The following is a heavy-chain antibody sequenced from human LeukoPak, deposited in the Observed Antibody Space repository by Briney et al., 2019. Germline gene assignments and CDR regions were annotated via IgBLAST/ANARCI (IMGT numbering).Heavy chain of an antibody. V-gene: IGHV3-23*01. Sequence: GGSLRLSCAASGFTFSSYAMSWVRQAPGKGLEWVSAISGSGGSTYYADSVKGRFTISRDNSKNTLYLLMNSLRAEDTAVYYCAKFGLEPSYYYYGMDVWGQGTTVTVSS. CDR1: GFTFSSYA. D-gene: IGHD1-1*01. CDR3: AKFGLEPSYYYYGMDV. J-gene: IGHJ6*02. CDR2: ISGSGGST.